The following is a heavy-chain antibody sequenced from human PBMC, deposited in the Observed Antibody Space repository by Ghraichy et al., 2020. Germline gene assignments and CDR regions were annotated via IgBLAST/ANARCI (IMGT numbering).Heavy chain of an antibody. J-gene: IGHJ4*02. CDR1: GFTLSSSA. D-gene: IGHD6-13*01. CDR2: ISYDGSNK. Sequence: GGSLRLSCAASGFTLSSSAMHLVRQTPGKGLEWVAVISYDGSNKYYADSVKGRFTISRDNSKNTLYLQMNGLRVEDTAVYYCARDKIAAGNFDYWGQGTLVTVSS. V-gene: IGHV3-30-3*01. CDR3: ARDKIAAGNFDY.